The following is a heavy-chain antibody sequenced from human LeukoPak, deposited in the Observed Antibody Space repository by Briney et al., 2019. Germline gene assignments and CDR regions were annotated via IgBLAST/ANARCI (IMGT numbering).Heavy chain of an antibody. V-gene: IGHV3-23*01. CDR2: ISGSGGST. D-gene: IGHD2-8*01. CDR1: GFTCSSYA. J-gene: IGHJ4*02. CDR3: AKSEYCTNGVSYNGIVDY. Sequence: PGGSLRLSCAASGFTCSSYAMSWVRQAPGKGLEWVSDISGSGGSTYYADSVKGRFTISRDNSKNTLYLQMNSLRAEDTGVYHCAKSEYCTNGVSYNGIVDYWGQGTLVTVSS.